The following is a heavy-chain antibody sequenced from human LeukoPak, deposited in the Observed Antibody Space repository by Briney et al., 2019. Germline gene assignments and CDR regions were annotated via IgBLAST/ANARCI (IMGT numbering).Heavy chain of an antibody. Sequence: GASVTVSFKASVYTFTDYYMHWVRQAPGQGLEWMGWINPNSGGTNYAQKYQGKVTMTRDTSISTAYMELSRMRSDDTAVYYCARDNELRYFDWSPRYYYYYYMDVWGKGTTVTVSS. V-gene: IGHV1-2*02. D-gene: IGHD3-9*01. CDR1: VYTFTDYY. CDR3: ARDNELRYFDWSPRYYYYYYMDV. J-gene: IGHJ6*03. CDR2: INPNSGGT.